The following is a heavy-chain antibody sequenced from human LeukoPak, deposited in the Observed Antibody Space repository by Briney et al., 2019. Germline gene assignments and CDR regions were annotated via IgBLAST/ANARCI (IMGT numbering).Heavy chain of an antibody. CDR1: GDSISSSSSY. V-gene: IGHV4-39*07. J-gene: IGHJ4*02. Sequence: PSETLSLTCTVSGDSISSSSSYWGWIRQPPGEGLEWIGSIYYSGSTYYNPSLKSRVTISVDTSKNQFSLKLSSVTAPDTAVYYCAGWAYRFGITFGGVIAFDYWGQGTLVTVSS. CDR2: IYYSGST. D-gene: IGHD3-16*02. CDR3: AGWAYRFGITFGGVIAFDY.